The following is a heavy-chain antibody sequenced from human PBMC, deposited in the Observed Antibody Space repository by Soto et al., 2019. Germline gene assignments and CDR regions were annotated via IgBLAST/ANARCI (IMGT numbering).Heavy chain of an antibody. J-gene: IGHJ4*02. Sequence: QVQLVQSGAEVQKPGSSVKVSCKASGGTFSSYAISWVRQAPGQGLEWMGGIIPIFGTANYAQKFQGRVTITAEKSKSTAYRERRSLRSEDRAVYYGGGGGGGDYGDSGFDYWGQGTLVTVSS. CDR1: GGTFSSYA. CDR3: GGGGGGDYGDSGFDY. V-gene: IGHV1-69*06. D-gene: IGHD4-17*01. CDR2: IIPIFGTA.